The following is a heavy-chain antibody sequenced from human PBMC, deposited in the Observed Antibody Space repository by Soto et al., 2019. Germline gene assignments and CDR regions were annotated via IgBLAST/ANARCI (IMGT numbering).Heavy chain of an antibody. J-gene: IGHJ6*03. CDR3: AREYYYMDV. CDR2: IYYSGST. Sequence: SSETLSLTCTVSGGSISSYYWSWIRQPPGKGLEWIGYIYYSGSTNYNPSLKSRVTISVDTSKNQFSLKLSSVTAADTAVYYCAREYYYMDVWGKGTTVTVSS. V-gene: IGHV4-59*01. CDR1: GGSISSYY.